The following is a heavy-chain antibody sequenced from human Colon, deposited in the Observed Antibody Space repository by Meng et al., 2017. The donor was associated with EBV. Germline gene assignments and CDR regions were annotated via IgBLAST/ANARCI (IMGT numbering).Heavy chain of an antibody. CDR1: GGSVSSGSYY. D-gene: IGHD5/OR15-5a*01. Sequence: QGQLQESGPGLMKPSATLPLTCTVAGGSVSSGSYYWTWIRQPPGKGLEWIGYIYYSGSTNYNPSLKSRVTISVDTSKNQFSLKLSSVTAADTAVYYCASLRGYSVNDWRGRFDYWGQGTLVTVSS. CDR2: IYYSGST. J-gene: IGHJ4*02. CDR3: ASLRGYSVNDWRGRFDY. V-gene: IGHV4-61*01.